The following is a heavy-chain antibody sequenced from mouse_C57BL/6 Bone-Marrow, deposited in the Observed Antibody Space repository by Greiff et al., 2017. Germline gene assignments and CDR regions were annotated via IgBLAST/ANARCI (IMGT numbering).Heavy chain of an antibody. Sequence: EVKLVESGGDLVKPGGSLKLSCAASGFTFSSYGMSWVRQTPDKRLEWVATISSGGSYTYYPDSVKGRFTIARDNAKNTLYLQMCSLKSEDTAIYYCARPLLSMVVDYWGQGTTLTVSS. CDR1: GFTFSSYG. V-gene: IGHV5-6*01. CDR3: ARPLLSMVVDY. CDR2: ISSGGSYT. J-gene: IGHJ2*01. D-gene: IGHD2-10*01.